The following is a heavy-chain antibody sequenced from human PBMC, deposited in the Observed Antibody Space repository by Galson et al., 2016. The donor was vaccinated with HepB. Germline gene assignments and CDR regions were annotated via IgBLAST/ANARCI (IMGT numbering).Heavy chain of an antibody. D-gene: IGHD3-10*01. CDR1: GGAISRYY. V-gene: IGHV4-59*01. CDR2: IYDSGYT. J-gene: IGHJ4*02. Sequence: SETLSLTCTVSGGAISRYYWTWMRQPPGKGLGWLGYIYDSGYTNSDPSLPRRVTYSVDPSKNPFPLKPRSVTAADTAVYYWARDYNGVLYWGQGTLVTVSS. CDR3: ARDYNGVLY.